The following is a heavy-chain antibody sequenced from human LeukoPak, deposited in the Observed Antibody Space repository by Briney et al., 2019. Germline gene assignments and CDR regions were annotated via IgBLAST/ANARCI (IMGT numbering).Heavy chain of an antibody. V-gene: IGHV3-53*04. D-gene: IGHD3-22*01. CDR2: IYSGGST. Sequence: GGSLRLSCAASGFTFSSYTMNWVRQAPGKGLEWVSVIYSGGSTYYADSVKGRFTISRHNSKNTLYLQMNSLRAEDTAVYYCARAYHYYDSSGYAYWGQGTLVTVSS. J-gene: IGHJ4*02. CDR3: ARAYHYYDSSGYAY. CDR1: GFTFSSYT.